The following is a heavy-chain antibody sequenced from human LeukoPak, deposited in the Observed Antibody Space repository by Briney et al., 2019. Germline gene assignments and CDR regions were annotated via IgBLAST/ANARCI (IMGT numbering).Heavy chain of an antibody. J-gene: IGHJ4*02. CDR1: GFTFRSHA. V-gene: IGHV3-23*01. CDR3: AKGPQNYYYDSSGLSGY. D-gene: IGHD3-22*01. Sequence: PGGSLRLSCAASGFTFRSHAMSWVRQAPGKGLEWVSAISGSGGSTYYADSVKGRFTISRDNSKNTLYLQMNSLRAEDTAVYYCAKGPQNYYYDSSGLSGYWGQGTLVTVSS. CDR2: ISGSGGST.